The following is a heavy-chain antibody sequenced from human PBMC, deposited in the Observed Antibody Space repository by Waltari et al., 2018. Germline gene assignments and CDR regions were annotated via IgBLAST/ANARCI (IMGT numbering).Heavy chain of an antibody. V-gene: IGHV1-69*14. Sequence: QVQLVQSGAEVKKPGSSVKVSCKASGGTFSSYAISWVRQAPGQGLEWMGGIIPIFGTANYAQKFQGRVTITADKSTSTAYMELSSLRSEDTAVYYCARGESGSGYDLNVDYYYMDVWGKGTTVTVSS. CDR2: IIPIFGTA. CDR1: GGTFSSYA. CDR3: ARGESGSGYDLNVDYYYMDV. J-gene: IGHJ6*03. D-gene: IGHD5-12*01.